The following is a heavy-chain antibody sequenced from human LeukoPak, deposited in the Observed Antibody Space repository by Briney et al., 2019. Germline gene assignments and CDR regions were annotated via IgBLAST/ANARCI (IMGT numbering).Heavy chain of an antibody. J-gene: IGHJ4*02. Sequence: GGSLRLSCAASGFTFSHYAMTWVRQAPGKGLEWVSSISGSAAATYYADSVKGRVTISRDDSTNTLYLQMNRLRADDTAVYYCAKESDIAFDYWGQGSLVTVSS. V-gene: IGHV3-23*01. CDR3: AKESDIAFDY. D-gene: IGHD2-15*01. CDR1: GFTFSHYA. CDR2: ISGSAAAT.